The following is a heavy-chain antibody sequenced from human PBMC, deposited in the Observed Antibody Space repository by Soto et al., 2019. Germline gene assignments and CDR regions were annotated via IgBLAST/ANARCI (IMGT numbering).Heavy chain of an antibody. CDR2: IYPSGST. J-gene: IGHJ5*02. CDR3: ARDYGHNWCNP. Sequence: QLQLQESGSGLVKPSQTLSLTCAVSGDSITIGGFSWSWIRQPPGKGLEWIGYIYPSGSTYYKVSLGSRVTQSIDTSKNQSSLKLSSVTAGDTAVYYCARDYGHNWCNPWGQGTLVTVSP. D-gene: IGHD4-17*01. V-gene: IGHV4-30-2*01. CDR1: GDSITIGGFS.